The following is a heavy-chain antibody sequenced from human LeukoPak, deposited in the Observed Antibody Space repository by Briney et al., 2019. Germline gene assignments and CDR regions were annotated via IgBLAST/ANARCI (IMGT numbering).Heavy chain of an antibody. V-gene: IGHV1-2*02. CDR1: GYTFTSYD. CDR3: ASDYSSGWRPWFDP. Sequence: ASVKVSCKASGYTFTSYDINWVRQAPGQGLEWMGWINPNSGGTNYAQKFQGRVTMTRDTSISTAYMELSRLRSDDTAVYYCASDYSSGWRPWFDPWGQGTLVTVSS. CDR2: INPNSGGT. J-gene: IGHJ5*02. D-gene: IGHD6-19*01.